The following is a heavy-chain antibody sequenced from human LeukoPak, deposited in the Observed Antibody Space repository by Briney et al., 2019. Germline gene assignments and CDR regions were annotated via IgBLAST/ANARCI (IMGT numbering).Heavy chain of an antibody. CDR2: ISSSSSTK. CDR3: ARDARVVVAATVDY. J-gene: IGHJ4*02. D-gene: IGHD2-15*01. CDR1: GHTFSRYS. V-gene: IGHV3-48*01. Sequence: GGSLRLSCAASGHTFSRYSVKWARHAPRKGLEWVSYISSSSSTKYYADSVKGRFTIPRDNAKNSLYLQMNSLRAEDTAVYYCARDARVVVAATVDYWGQGTLVTVSS.